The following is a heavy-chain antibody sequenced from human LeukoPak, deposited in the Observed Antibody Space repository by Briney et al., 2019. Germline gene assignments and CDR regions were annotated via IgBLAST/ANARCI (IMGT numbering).Heavy chain of an antibody. CDR3: AKDRVVAATLGYFDY. CDR2: VWYDISNK. CDR1: GFTFSRYG. D-gene: IGHD2-15*01. Sequence: GGSLRLSCAASGFTFSRYGMLGGREAPGGGGGGVAVVWYDISNKYYADSVKSRFTISRDNSKNTLYPQMNSVRAEDTAVYYCAKDRVVAATLGYFDYWGQGTLVTVSS. J-gene: IGHJ4*02. V-gene: IGHV3-33*06.